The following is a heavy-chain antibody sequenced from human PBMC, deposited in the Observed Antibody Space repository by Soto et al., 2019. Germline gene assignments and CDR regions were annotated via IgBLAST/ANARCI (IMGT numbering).Heavy chain of an antibody. V-gene: IGHV4-34*01. J-gene: IGHJ5*02. CDR2: INHSGST. D-gene: IGHD2-2*01. CDR3: AREGGYDGGP. Sequence: SETLSLTCAVYGGSFSGYYWSWIRQPPGKGLEWIGEINHSGSTNYNPSLKSRVTISVDTSKNQFSLKLCCVTAADTAVYYCAREGGYDGGPWGQGTLVTVSS. CDR1: GGSFSGYY.